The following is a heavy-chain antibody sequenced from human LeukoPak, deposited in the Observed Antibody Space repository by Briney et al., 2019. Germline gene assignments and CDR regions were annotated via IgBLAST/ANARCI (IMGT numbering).Heavy chain of an antibody. V-gene: IGHV4-59*01. CDR1: GGSISSYY. CDR3: ARSPSAYDFLNS. D-gene: IGHD5-12*01. CDR2: IYYSGST. Sequence: SETLSLTCTVSGGSISSYYWSWIRQPPGMGLEWIGYIYYSGSTNYNPSLRSRVTISVDTSKNQFSLKLTSVTAADTAVYYCARSPSAYDFLNSWGQGTLVTVSS. J-gene: IGHJ4*02.